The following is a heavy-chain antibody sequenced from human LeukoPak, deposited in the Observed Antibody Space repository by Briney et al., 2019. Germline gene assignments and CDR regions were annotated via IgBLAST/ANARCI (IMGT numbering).Heavy chain of an antibody. CDR2: ISGSGGST. Sequence: GGSLRLSCAASGFTFSSYAMSWVRQAPGKGLEWVSAISGSGGSTYYADSVKGRFTISRDNSKNTLYLQMNSLRAEDTAVYYCARGSYGYLGGGFDYWGQGTLVTVSS. V-gene: IGHV3-23*01. J-gene: IGHJ4*02. D-gene: IGHD5-18*01. CDR3: ARGSYGYLGGGFDY. CDR1: GFTFSSYA.